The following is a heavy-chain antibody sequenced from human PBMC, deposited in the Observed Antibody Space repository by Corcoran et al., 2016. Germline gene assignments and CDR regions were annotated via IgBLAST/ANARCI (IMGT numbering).Heavy chain of an antibody. J-gene: IGHJ6*02. V-gene: IGHV1-69*01. CDR2: IIPIFGTA. Sequence: QVQLVQSGAEVKKPGSSVKVSCKASGGTFSSYAISWVRQAPGQGLEWMGGIIPIFGTANYAQKFQGRVTITADGSTSTAYMELSSLGSEDTAGYYCDRWDYYGAGRGYYGMDVWGQGTTVTVSS. CDR1: GGTFSSYA. D-gene: IGHD3-10*01. CDR3: DRWDYYGAGRGYYGMDV.